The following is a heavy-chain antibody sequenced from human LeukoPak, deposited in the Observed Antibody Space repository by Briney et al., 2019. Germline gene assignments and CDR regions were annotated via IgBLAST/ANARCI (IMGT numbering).Heavy chain of an antibody. CDR1: GGSISSSSYY. J-gene: IGHJ4*02. Sequence: SETLSLTCTVSGGSISSSSYYWGWIRRPPGKGLEWIGSIYYSGSTYYNPSLKSRVTISVDTSKNQFSLKLRSVTAADTAVYYCARPDTYGAGGNFDYWGQGTLVTVSS. V-gene: IGHV4-39*01. CDR2: IYYSGST. CDR3: ARPDTYGAGGNFDY. D-gene: IGHD4-17*01.